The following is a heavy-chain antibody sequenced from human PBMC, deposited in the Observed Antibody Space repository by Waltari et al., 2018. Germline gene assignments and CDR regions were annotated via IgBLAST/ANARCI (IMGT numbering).Heavy chain of an antibody. CDR3: ARDPPWYSSGWYNWFDP. CDR1: GDSVSSNRAA. D-gene: IGHD6-19*01. CDR2: TYYRSKWYN. J-gene: IGHJ5*02. Sequence: QVQLQQSGPGLVKPSQTLSLTCAISGDSVSSNRAAWNWIRQSPSRGLEWLGRTYYRSKWYNDYAVSVKSRITINPDTSKNQFSLQLNSVTPEDTAVYYCARDPPWYSSGWYNWFDPWGQGTLVTVSS. V-gene: IGHV6-1*01.